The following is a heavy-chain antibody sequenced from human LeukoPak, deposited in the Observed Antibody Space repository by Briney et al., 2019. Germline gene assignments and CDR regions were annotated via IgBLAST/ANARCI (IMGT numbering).Heavy chain of an antibody. D-gene: IGHD6-19*01. CDR3: ARDPPRYSSGWYSFDY. CDR1: GFTFSSYA. J-gene: IGHJ4*02. V-gene: IGHV3-30*04. CDR2: ISYDGSNK. Sequence: PGRSLRLSCAASGFTFSSYAMGWVRQAPGKGLEWVAVISYDGSNKYYADSVKGRFTISRDNSKNTLYLQMNSLRAEDTAVYYCARDPPRYSSGWYSFDYWGQGTLVTVSS.